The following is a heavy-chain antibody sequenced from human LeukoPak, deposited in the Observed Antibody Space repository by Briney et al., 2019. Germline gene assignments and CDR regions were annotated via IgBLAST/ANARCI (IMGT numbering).Heavy chain of an antibody. D-gene: IGHD3-22*01. CDR1: GYSFTNYW. Sequence: GESLKISCKGSGYSFTNYWIGWGRQMPGKGLEWMGIIYPGDSDTKYSPSFQGQVTISADKSISTAYLQWSSLKASDTAMYYCATLRSGYYYDYFDYWGQGTLVTVSS. CDR2: IYPGDSDT. V-gene: IGHV5-51*01. CDR3: ATLRSGYYYDYFDY. J-gene: IGHJ4*02.